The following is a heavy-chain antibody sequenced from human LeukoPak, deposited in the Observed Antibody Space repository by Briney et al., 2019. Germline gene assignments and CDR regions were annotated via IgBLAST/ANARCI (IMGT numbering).Heavy chain of an antibody. J-gene: IGHJ6*02. Sequence: PSETLSLTCAVYGGSFSGYYWSWIRQPPGKGLEWIGEINHSGGTNYNPSLKSRVTISVDTSKNQFSLKLSSVTAADTAVYYCARVVPYYYYGMDVWGQGTTVTVSS. CDR1: GGSFSGYY. V-gene: IGHV4-34*01. CDR3: ARVVPYYYYGMDV. D-gene: IGHD2-2*01. CDR2: INHSGGT.